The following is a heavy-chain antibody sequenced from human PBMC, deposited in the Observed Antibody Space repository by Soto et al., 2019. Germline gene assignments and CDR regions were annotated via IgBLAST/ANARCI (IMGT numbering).Heavy chain of an antibody. D-gene: IGHD3-10*01. CDR3: AKKVNSGSGSQYFDY. CDR1: GFIFSSAA. J-gene: IGHJ4*02. Sequence: PGGSLRLSCAASGFIFSSAAMHWVRQSPGKGLERMAGTLYDGSSKYYADSVKGRFTISRDNSKNTLFLQMNSLRAEDTAIYYCAKKVNSGSGSQYFDYFGQGTLVTVSS. CDR2: TLYDGSSK. V-gene: IGHV3-30-3*02.